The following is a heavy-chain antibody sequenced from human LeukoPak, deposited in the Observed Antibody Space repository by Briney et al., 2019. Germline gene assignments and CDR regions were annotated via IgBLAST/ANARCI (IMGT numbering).Heavy chain of an antibody. J-gene: IGHJ6*03. CDR2: INPNSGGT. CDR1: GYTFTGYY. D-gene: IGHD3-3*01. Sequence: GASVKVSCKASGYTFTGYYMHWVRPAPGQGLEGMGWINPNSGGTNYAQKFQGRVTMTRDTSISTAYMELSRLRSDDTAVYYCARDPDYDFWSGYSTHYYMDVWGKGTTVTVSS. V-gene: IGHV1-2*02. CDR3: ARDPDYDFWSGYSTHYYMDV.